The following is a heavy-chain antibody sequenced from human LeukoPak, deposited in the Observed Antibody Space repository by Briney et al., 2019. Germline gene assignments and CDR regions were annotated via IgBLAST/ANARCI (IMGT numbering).Heavy chain of an antibody. V-gene: IGHV4-4*02. CDR3: ASLLHARDKTTVTYWYFDL. CDR1: GGSISSSNW. D-gene: IGHD4-17*01. CDR2: IYHSGST. J-gene: IGHJ2*01. Sequence: SGTLSLTCAVSGGSISSSNWWSWVRQPPGKGLEWIGEIYHSGSTNYNPSLKSRVTISVDKSKNQFSLKLSSVTAADTAVYYCASLLHARDKTTVTYWYFDLWGRGTLVTVSS.